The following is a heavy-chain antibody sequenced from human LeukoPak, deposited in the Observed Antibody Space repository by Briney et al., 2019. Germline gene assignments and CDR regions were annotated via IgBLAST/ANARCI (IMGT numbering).Heavy chain of an antibody. Sequence: PSENLSLTGSVSGGSISSGDYYRRWIRQPPGKGLGWIGYMYYSGSTYYHPSLKSRVTTSVHTPKNQSSLKLSSVTAADTAVYYFARDRRFGESLYYYYGMDVWGQGTTVTVSS. CDR1: GGSISSGDYY. V-gene: IGHV4-30-4*01. D-gene: IGHD3-10*01. J-gene: IGHJ6*02. CDR2: MYYSGST. CDR3: ARDRRFGESLYYYYGMDV.